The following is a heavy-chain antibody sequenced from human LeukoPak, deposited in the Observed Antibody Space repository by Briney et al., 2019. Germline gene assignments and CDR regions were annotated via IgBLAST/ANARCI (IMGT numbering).Heavy chain of an antibody. D-gene: IGHD3-22*01. CDR2: INSDGSST. J-gene: IGHJ4*02. CDR3: AKATFYHVISGYYHLDY. Sequence: PGGSLRLSXAASGFTFSSYWMHWIRQAPGKGLVWVSRINSDGSSTSYADSVKGRFTISRDSSKNTLYLQMNSLRDEDTAVYYCAKATFYHVISGYYHLDYWGQGTLVTVSS. CDR1: GFTFSSYW. V-gene: IGHV3-74*01.